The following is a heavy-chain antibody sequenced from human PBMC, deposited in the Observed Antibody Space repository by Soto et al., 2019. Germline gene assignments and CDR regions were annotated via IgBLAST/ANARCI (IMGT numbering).Heavy chain of an antibody. CDR3: XRVPFYDSSGRSYYFDY. CDR2: IYYSGST. V-gene: IGHV4-30-4*01. Sequence: SETLSLTCTVSGGSISSGDYYWSWIRQPPGKGLEYIGYIYYSGSTYYNPSLKSRLTISMDMSKNQFSLKLNSVTAADTAVYYCXRVPFYDSSGRSYYFDYWGQGTLVTVSS. D-gene: IGHD3-22*01. CDR1: GGSISSGDYY. J-gene: IGHJ4*02.